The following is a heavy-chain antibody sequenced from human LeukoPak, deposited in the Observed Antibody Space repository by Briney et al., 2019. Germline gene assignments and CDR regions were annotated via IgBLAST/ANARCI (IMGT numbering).Heavy chain of an antibody. V-gene: IGHV1-46*01. CDR1: GYTFTSHF. CDR2: INPRGGST. Sequence: SSVKVSFKASGYTFTSHFMHWVRQAPAQGREWMGIINPRGGSTSYTQKFQGRVTMTRDTSTSTVYMELSSLRSEDTAVYYCARVKSYYYDTSDKDAFDIWGQGTMVTVSS. D-gene: IGHD3-22*01. J-gene: IGHJ3*02. CDR3: ARVKSYYYDTSDKDAFDI.